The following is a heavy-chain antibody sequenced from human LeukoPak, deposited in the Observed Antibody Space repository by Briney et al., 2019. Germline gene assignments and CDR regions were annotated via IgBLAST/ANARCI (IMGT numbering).Heavy chain of an antibody. V-gene: IGHV4-30-4*01. Sequence: SQTLSLTCTVSGGSISSGDYYWSWIRQPPGKGLEWIGYIYYSGSTDYNPSLKSRVTISVDTSKNQFSLKLSSVTAADTAVYYCARVLEYNCFDPWGQGTLVTVSS. CDR1: GGSISSGDYY. CDR2: IYYSGST. J-gene: IGHJ5*02. D-gene: IGHD1-1*01. CDR3: ARVLEYNCFDP.